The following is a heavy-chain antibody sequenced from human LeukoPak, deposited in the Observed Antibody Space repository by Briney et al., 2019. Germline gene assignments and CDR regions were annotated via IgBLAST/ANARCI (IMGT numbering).Heavy chain of an antibody. CDR1: GYSFTSYW. V-gene: IGHV5-51*01. CDR2: IYPGDSDT. CDR3: ARWDFGELLYGNWFDP. D-gene: IGHD3-10*01. Sequence: PGESLKISCKGSGYSFTSYWIGWVRQMPGKGLEWMGIIYPGDSDTRYSPSFQGQVTISADKSISTAYLQWSSLKASDTAMYYCARWDFGELLYGNWFDPWGQGTLVTVSS. J-gene: IGHJ5*02.